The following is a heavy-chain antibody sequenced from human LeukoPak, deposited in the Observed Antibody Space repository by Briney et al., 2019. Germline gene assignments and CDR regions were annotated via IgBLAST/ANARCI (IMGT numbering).Heavy chain of an antibody. CDR1: GFTFSSYT. Sequence: PGGSLRLSCAASGFTFSSYTMNWVRQAPGKGLEWVSSISSSSSAIYYADSVKGRFTISRDNAKNSLYLQMNSLRDEDTAVYYCARELGYYFDYWGQGTLVTVSS. V-gene: IGHV3-48*02. CDR2: ISSSSSAI. CDR3: ARELGYYFDY. J-gene: IGHJ4*02.